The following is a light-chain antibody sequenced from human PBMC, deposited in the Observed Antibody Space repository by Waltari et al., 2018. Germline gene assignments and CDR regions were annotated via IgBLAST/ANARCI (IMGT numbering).Light chain of an antibody. J-gene: IGKJ4*01. V-gene: IGKV3-20*01. CDR2: GTS. CDR1: QSVTSIS. CDR3: QQYDGEVVT. Sequence: IVMTQSPGTLSLSPGERATLSRRASQSVTSISLSCYQQKLGQAPTLLIYGTSSRATGIPDRFSGSGSGTDFTLTISRLEPEDFAVYYCQQYDGEVVTFGGGTKVEI.